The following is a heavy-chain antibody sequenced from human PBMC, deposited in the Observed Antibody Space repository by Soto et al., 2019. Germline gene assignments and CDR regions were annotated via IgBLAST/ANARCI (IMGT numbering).Heavy chain of an antibody. CDR2: ISATGGST. J-gene: IGHJ4*02. V-gene: IGHV3-23*01. CDR1: GFTFGIYA. D-gene: IGHD2-15*01. CDR3: AKDLSSYYYFDF. Sequence: EVQLLESGGDLVQPGGSLRLSCAASGFTFGIYAMTWVRQAPGKGLEWVSTISATGGSTFYADSVKGRFTISRDNSKNTLYLQMNSLRAEDTAIYYCAKDLSSYYYFDFWGPGTLVTVSS.